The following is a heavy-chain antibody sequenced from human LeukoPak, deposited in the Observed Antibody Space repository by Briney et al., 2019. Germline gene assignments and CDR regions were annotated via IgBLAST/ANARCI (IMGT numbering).Heavy chain of an antibody. CDR3: ARADDSSGYYGGGHFDY. J-gene: IGHJ4*02. CDR2: ISSSSSYI. D-gene: IGHD3-22*01. CDR1: GFTFSSYS. Sequence: KTGGSLRLSCAASGFTFSSYSMNWVRQAPGKGLEWVSSISSSSSYIYYADSVKGRFTISRDNAKNSLYLQMNSLGAEDTAVYYCARADDSSGYYGGGHFDYWGQGTLVTVSS. V-gene: IGHV3-21*01.